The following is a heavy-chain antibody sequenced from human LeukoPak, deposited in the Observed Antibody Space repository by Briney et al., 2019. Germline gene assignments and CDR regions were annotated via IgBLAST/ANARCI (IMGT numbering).Heavy chain of an antibody. V-gene: IGHV1-8*03. Sequence: SVKVSCKASGYTFTSYDINWVRQATGQGLKWMGWINPNSGNTGYAQKFQGRVTITRNTSISTAYMELSSLRSEDTAVYYCARGTSYSSGWADAFDIWGQGTMVTVSS. CDR3: ARGTSYSSGWADAFDI. CDR1: GYTFTSYD. D-gene: IGHD6-19*01. CDR2: INPNSGNT. J-gene: IGHJ3*02.